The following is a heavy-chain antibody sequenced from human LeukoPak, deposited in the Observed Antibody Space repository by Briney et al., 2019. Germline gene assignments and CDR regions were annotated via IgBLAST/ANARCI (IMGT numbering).Heavy chain of an antibody. V-gene: IGHV3-23*01. D-gene: IGHD6-6*01. CDR1: GFTFSSYA. Sequence: GGSLGLSCAASGFTFSSYAMSWVRQAPGKGLEWVSAISGSGGSTYYADSVKGRFTISRDNSKNTLYLQMNSLRAEDTAVYYCAKSIRIAARPRGFDYWGQGTLVTVSS. CDR2: ISGSGGST. CDR3: AKSIRIAARPRGFDY. J-gene: IGHJ4*02.